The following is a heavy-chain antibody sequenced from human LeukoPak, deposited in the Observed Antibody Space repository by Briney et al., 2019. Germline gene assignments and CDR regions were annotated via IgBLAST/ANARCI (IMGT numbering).Heavy chain of an antibody. CDR2: FDPEDGET. CDR3: ARAVDIVATGEY. CDR1: GYTLTELS. V-gene: IGHV1-24*01. Sequence: ASVKVSCKVSGYTLTELSMHWVRQAPGKGLEWMGGFDPEDGETIYAQKFQGRVTMTEDTSTDTAYMELSSLRAEDTAVYYCARAVDIVATGEYWGQGTLVTVSS. J-gene: IGHJ4*02. D-gene: IGHD5-12*01.